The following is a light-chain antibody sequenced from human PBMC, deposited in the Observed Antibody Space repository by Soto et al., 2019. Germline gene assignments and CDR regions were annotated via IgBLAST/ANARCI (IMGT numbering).Light chain of an antibody. CDR2: AES. V-gene: IGKV3-15*01. J-gene: IGKJ1*01. CDR3: QKYNDWPRT. CDR1: QSVNSN. Sequence: EVVLTQSPDTLSLPPGERATLSCRASQSVNSNLAWYQQKPGQAPRILIYAESTRATGIPDRFSGSGSGTELTLTISRLQSEDFAVYYCQKYNDWPRTCGQGTKVDIK.